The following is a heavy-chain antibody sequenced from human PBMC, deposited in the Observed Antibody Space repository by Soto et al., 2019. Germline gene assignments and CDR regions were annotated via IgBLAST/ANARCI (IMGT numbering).Heavy chain of an antibody. V-gene: IGHV3-23*01. CDR2: ISGSGGST. J-gene: IGHJ6*02. CDR1: GFTFSSYA. CDR3: AKEGPILEWSGGDYYYYGMDV. Sequence: GGSLRLSCAASGFTFSSYAMSWVRQAPGKGLEWVSAISGSGGSTYYADSVKGRFTISRDNSKNTLYLQMNSLRAEDTAVYYCAKEGPILEWSGGDYYYYGMDVWGQGTTVTVSS. D-gene: IGHD3-3*01.